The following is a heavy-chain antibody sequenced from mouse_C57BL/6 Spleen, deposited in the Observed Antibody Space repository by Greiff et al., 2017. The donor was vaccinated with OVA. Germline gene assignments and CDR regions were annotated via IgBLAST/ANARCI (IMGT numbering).Heavy chain of an antibody. J-gene: IGHJ4*01. CDR1: GFTFSSYG. D-gene: IGHD2-4*01. V-gene: IGHV5-6*01. Sequence: EVQLQQSGGDLVKPGGSLKLSCAASGFTFSSYGMPWVRQTPDKRLEWVATISSGGSSTYYPDSVKGRFTISRDNAKNTLYLQMSSLKSEDTARYYCARQKGSLYYEYEDYAMDYWGQGTSVTVSS. CDR3: ARQKGSLYYEYEDYAMDY. CDR2: ISSGGSST.